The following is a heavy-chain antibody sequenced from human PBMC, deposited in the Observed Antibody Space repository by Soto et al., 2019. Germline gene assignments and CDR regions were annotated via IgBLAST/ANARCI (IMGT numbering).Heavy chain of an antibody. D-gene: IGHD1-7*01. CDR3: ARQASFTWNYDWFDS. CDR2: ISGSGSST. J-gene: IGHJ5*01. Sequence: PGVSLRLSCAASGITFSSYAMTWVRQAPGKGLEWVSGISGSGSSTYYADSVKGRFIISRDNSKNTLYLQMNSLRAEDTAIYYCARQASFTWNYDWFDSWGHGTLGTVSA. V-gene: IGHV3-23*01. CDR1: GITFSSYA.